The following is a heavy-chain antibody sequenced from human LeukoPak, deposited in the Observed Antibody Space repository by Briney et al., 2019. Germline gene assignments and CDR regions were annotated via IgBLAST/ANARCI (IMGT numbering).Heavy chain of an antibody. CDR1: GGSISSSSYY. CDR3: ARVFIVVVPAAIGSGRGAVGRHNWFDP. Sequence: SETLSLTCTVSGGSISSSSYYWGWIRQPPGKGLEWIGSIYYSGSTYYNPSLKSRVTISVDTSKNQFSLKLSSVTAADTAVYYCARVFIVVVPAAIGSGRGAVGRHNWFDPWGQGTLVTVSS. V-gene: IGHV4-39*01. CDR2: IYYSGST. D-gene: IGHD2-2*02. J-gene: IGHJ5*02.